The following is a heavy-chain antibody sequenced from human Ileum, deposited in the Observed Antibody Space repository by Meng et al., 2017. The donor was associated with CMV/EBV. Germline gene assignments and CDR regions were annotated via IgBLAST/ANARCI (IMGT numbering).Heavy chain of an antibody. CDR3: AGDWGPYSSRGYFDP. CDR2: IYYSGST. CDR1: GGSISSGTYY. V-gene: IGHV4-39*07. D-gene: IGHD6-13*01. J-gene: IGHJ5*02. Sequence: QVQLEESGPVLVSPSEPLALPCTVTGGSISSGTYYWAWIRQSHGKGLEWIGSIYYSGSTYDNPSLKSRVTMSVDTFKNQFSLKLTSVTATDTAVYYCAGDWGPYSSRGYFDPWGQGTLVTVSS.